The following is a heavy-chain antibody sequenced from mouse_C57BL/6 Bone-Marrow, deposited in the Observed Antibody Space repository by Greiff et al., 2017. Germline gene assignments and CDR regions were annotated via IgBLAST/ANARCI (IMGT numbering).Heavy chain of an antibody. D-gene: IGHD1-1*01. CDR3: TTNDYGSSAYYAMGD. J-gene: IGHJ4*01. CDR2: IDPENGDT. Sequence: VQLQQSGAELVRPGASVKLSCTASGFNIKDYYMHWVKQRPEQGLEWIGWIDPENGDTEYASKFQGKATITADTSSNTAYLQLSSLTSEDTAVYYCTTNDYGSSAYYAMGDWGQGTSVTVSS. CDR1: GFNIKDYY. V-gene: IGHV14-4*01.